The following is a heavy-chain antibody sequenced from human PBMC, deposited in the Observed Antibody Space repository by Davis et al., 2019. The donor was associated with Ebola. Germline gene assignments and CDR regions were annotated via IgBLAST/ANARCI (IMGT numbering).Heavy chain of an antibody. V-gene: IGHV3-73*01. Sequence: GESLKISCAASGFTFSGSAMHWVRQASGKGLEWVGRIRSKANNYATAYAASVKGRFTISRDDSKNTAYLQMNSLKTEDTAVDYCARASRPAPLFDPWGQGTLVTVSS. J-gene: IGHJ5*02. D-gene: IGHD6-6*01. CDR3: ARASRPAPLFDP. CDR1: GFTFSGSA. CDR2: IRSKANNYAT.